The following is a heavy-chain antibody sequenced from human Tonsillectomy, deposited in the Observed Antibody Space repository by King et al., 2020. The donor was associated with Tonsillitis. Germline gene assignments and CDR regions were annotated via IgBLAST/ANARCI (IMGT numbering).Heavy chain of an antibody. CDR1: GDSISSSSFD. Sequence: QLQLQESGPGLVKPSETLVLTCTVSGDSISSSSFDCGWVCQPPGKWLDCIATISYTGSTYYNTSLKSQVTISVDTSKTQFSLNLSSMTAADTAVYYCARRFTMVRGVIIPSYYFDYWGQGTLVTVSS. V-gene: IGHV4-39*01. D-gene: IGHD3-10*01. J-gene: IGHJ4*02. CDR3: ARRFTMVRGVIIPSYYFDY. CDR2: ISYTGST.